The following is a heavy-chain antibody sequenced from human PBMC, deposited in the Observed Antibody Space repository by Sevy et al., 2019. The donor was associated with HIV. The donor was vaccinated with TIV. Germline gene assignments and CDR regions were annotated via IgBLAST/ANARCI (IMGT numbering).Heavy chain of an antibody. CDR2: IKQDGSEK. V-gene: IGHV3-7*01. D-gene: IGHD2-2*01. Sequence: GGSLRLSCAASGFTFSSYWMSWVRQAPGKGLEWVANIKQDGSEKYYVDSVKGRFTIPRDNAKNSLYLQMNSLRAEDTAVYYCARKHCSSTSCPSHFDYWGQGTLVTVSS. J-gene: IGHJ4*02. CDR3: ARKHCSSTSCPSHFDY. CDR1: GFTFSSYW.